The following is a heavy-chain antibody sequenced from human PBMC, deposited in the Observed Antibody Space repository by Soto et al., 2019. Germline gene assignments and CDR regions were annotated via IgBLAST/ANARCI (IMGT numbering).Heavy chain of an antibody. Sequence: HVQLVQSGGELKKPGASVKVSCKTSGYTFNTYFITWVRQDPGQGLEWMGWISPHNGNTNNAGKFQGRVTMTADTITKTAFMELRNLRIDDKAVYYCARDTGNSFDYWGQGTPVTVSS. J-gene: IGHJ4*02. CDR2: ISPHNGNT. CDR1: GYTFNTYF. CDR3: ARDTGNSFDY. V-gene: IGHV1-18*01.